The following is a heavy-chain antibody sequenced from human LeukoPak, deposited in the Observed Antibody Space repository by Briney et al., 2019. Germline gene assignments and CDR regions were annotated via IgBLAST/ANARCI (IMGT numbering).Heavy chain of an antibody. J-gene: IGHJ4*02. Sequence: SETLSLTCTVSGGSVSSGDNYWNWLRQSPGEGLEWIGYIHNSGRTTYNPSLKSRSTILLDTSKNQFSLNLRSVIAADTAVYYCAGLPAHRPLDYWGQGILVTVSS. D-gene: IGHD2-21*02. V-gene: IGHV4-61*08. CDR1: GGSVSSGDNY. CDR2: IHNSGRT. CDR3: AGLPAHRPLDY.